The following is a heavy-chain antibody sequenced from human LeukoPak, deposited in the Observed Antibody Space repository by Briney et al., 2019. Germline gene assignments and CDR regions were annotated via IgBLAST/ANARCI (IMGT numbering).Heavy chain of an antibody. D-gene: IGHD6-19*01. J-gene: IGHJ4*02. V-gene: IGHV3-30*04. Sequence: GRSLRLSCAASGFTFSSYAMQWVRQAPGKGLEWVVVISYDGSDKNYADSVKGRFTISRDNSKNTLYLQMNSLRAEDTAVYYCARAVYRSGGYYFDYWGQGTLVIVSS. CDR1: GFTFSSYA. CDR3: ARAVYRSGGYYFDY. CDR2: ISYDGSDK.